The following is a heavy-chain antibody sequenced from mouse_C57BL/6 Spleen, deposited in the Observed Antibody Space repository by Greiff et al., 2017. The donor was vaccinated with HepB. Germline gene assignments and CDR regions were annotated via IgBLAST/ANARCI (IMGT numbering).Heavy chain of an antibody. D-gene: IGHD2-3*01. Sequence: EVQLQQSGPVLVKPGASVKMSCKASGYTFTDYYMNWVKQSHGKSLEWIGVINPYNGGTSYNQKFKGKATLTVDKSSSTAYMELNSLTSEDSAVYYCARGVYDGSLWYFDVWGTGTTVTVSS. CDR2: INPYNGGT. CDR1: GYTFTDYY. J-gene: IGHJ1*03. V-gene: IGHV1-19*01. CDR3: ARGVYDGSLWYFDV.